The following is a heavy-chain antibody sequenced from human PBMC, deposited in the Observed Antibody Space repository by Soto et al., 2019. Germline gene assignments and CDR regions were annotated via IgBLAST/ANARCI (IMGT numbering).Heavy chain of an antibody. Sequence: EVRLLESGGGLVQPGGPLRLYCAGSGFTSSNYSMSWVRQAPGKALEWVSTTGGSGHYIQYRDSVKGRFTISRYNSKNTLYLQMNRLRAEDTAVYYCAGGAMVTPYYYGLEVWGQGTTVTVSS. CDR3: AGGAMVTPYYYGLEV. CDR2: TGGSGHYI. CDR1: GFTSSNYS. D-gene: IGHD5-18*01. J-gene: IGHJ6*02. V-gene: IGHV3-23*01.